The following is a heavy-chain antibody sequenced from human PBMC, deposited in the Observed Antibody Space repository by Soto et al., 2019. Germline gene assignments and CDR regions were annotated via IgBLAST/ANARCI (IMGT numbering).Heavy chain of an antibody. CDR1: GYSFTTYW. V-gene: IGHV5-51*01. D-gene: IGHD6-19*01. CDR2: IYPGDSDT. Sequence: PGEPLKISCKASGYSFTTYWIGRVRKKPGKGLEWMGIIYPGDSDTKYSPSLQGQVTISADTSITTAYLQWTSLKASDTAMYYCARSRRGAYSSGWYSPSGYYNYGIDVWGQGTKVTVSS. J-gene: IGHJ6*02. CDR3: ARSRRGAYSSGWYSPSGYYNYGIDV.